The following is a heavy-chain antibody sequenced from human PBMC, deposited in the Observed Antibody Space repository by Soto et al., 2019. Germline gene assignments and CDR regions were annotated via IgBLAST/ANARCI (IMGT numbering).Heavy chain of an antibody. D-gene: IGHD6-13*01. CDR2: IYYSGST. V-gene: IGHV4-59*01. Sequence: SETLSLTXTVSGVSISSYYLSWIRQPPGKGLEWIGYIYYSGSTNYNPSLKSRVTISVDTSKNQFSLKLSSVTAADTAVYYCAGYSSSWSRYYYYYGMDVWGQGTTVTVSS. CDR1: GVSISSYY. CDR3: AGYSSSWSRYYYYYGMDV. J-gene: IGHJ6*02.